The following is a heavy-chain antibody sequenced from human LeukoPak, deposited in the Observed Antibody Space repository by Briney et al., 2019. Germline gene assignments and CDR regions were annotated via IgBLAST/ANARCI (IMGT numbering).Heavy chain of an antibody. CDR2: IWYDGSNK. D-gene: IGHD3-22*01. V-gene: IGHV3-30*02. J-gene: IGHJ4*02. CDR1: EFPFISFA. Sequence: GGSLRLSCAGSEFPFISFAMPWVRQAPARGWEWVAFIWYDGSNKGYTDSVKGRFTISRDNAKNRLHLQMNSLRAEDTAVYYCAKDYRGYYDSSAWDYWGQGTLVTVSS. CDR3: AKDYRGYYDSSAWDY.